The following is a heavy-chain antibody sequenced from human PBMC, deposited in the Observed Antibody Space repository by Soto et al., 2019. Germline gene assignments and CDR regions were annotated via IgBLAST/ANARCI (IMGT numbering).Heavy chain of an antibody. CDR1: GYTFTHYY. CDR2: IYPSGGPS. CDR3: ARRSMLEWSAGFDL. J-gene: IGHJ3*01. D-gene: IGHD3-3*01. V-gene: IGHV1-46*01. Sequence: QVQLVQSGAEVKKPGASVRVSCKASGYTFTHYYVHWVRQAPGQGLEWMGMIYPSGGPSTYAQKFHGRVALTTDTSTSTVYMELSSLRSEDTAVYYCARRSMLEWSAGFDLWGQGTLVSVSS.